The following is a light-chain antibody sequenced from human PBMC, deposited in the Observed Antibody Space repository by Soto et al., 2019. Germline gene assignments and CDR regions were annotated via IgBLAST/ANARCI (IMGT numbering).Light chain of an antibody. CDR2: YDS. CDR1: NIGSKS. V-gene: IGLV3-21*04. Sequence: SYELTQPPSVSVAPGKTARIPCGGNNIGSKSVHWYQQKQGQAPVLVIYYDSDRPSGIPERFSGSNSGNTATLTISRVEAGDEADYYCQVWDSSSDQSLFGGGTKLTVL. J-gene: IGLJ2*01. CDR3: QVWDSSSDQSL.